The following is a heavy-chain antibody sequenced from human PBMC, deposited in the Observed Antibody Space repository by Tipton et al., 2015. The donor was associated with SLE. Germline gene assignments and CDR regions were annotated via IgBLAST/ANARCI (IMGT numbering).Heavy chain of an antibody. D-gene: IGHD3-9*01. CDR3: AGHHYDILTYYGMDV. CDR1: GGSFSGYY. V-gene: IGHV4-34*01. J-gene: IGHJ6*02. Sequence: TLSLTCAVYGGSFSGYYWSWIRQPPGKGLEWIGEINHSGSTNYSPSLKSRVTISVDTSKNQFSLKLSSVTAADTAVYYCAGHHYDILTYYGMDVWGQGTTVTVSS. CDR2: INHSGST.